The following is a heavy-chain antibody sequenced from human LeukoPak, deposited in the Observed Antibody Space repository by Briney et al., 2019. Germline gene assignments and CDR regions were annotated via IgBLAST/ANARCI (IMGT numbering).Heavy chain of an antibody. V-gene: IGHV3-7*01. CDR1: GFNFNAYN. D-gene: IGHD1-14*01. CDR2: ADWAGRAT. Sequence: GGSLRLSCAASGFNFNAYNMAWIRQAPGKGLEWLATADWAGRATEHTHSVRGRFTMSRDNAKNSIYLEMNSLSAEDTAVYFCVTEYWYRFDYRGLGILVTVSS. CDR3: VTEYWYRFDY. J-gene: IGHJ4*02.